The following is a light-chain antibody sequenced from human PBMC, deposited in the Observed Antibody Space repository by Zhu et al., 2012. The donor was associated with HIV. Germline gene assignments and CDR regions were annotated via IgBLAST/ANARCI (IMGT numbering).Light chain of an antibody. Sequence: DIQMTQSPSSLSASVGDRVIITCRASQGISYNLAWYQQKPGKAPKLLIYDASTLQSGVPSTFSGSGSGTEFTLTISSLQPEDFAIYYCQQLNTYPLFTFGPGTKVDIK. J-gene: IGKJ3*01. CDR1: QGISYN. CDR3: QQLNTYPLFT. CDR2: DAS. V-gene: IGKV1-9*01.